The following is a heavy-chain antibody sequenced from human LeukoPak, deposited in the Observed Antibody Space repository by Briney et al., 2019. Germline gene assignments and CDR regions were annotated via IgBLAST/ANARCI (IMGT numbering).Heavy chain of an antibody. CDR2: IIPIFGTA. V-gene: IGHV1-69*06. Sequence: SVKVSCKASGGTFSSYAISWVRQAPGQGLEWMGRIIPIFGTANYAQKFQGRVTITADKSTSTAYMELSSLRSEDTAVYYCAREDFGVVIHNWFDPWGQGTLVAVSS. CDR3: AREDFGVVIHNWFDP. J-gene: IGHJ5*02. D-gene: IGHD3-3*01. CDR1: GGTFSSYA.